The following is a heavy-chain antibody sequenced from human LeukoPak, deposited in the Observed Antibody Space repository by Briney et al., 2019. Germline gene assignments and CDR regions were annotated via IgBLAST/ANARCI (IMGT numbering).Heavy chain of an antibody. CDR1: GYSISSSYY. Sequence: SETLSLTCTVSGYSISSSYYWGWIRQPPGKGLEWIGSIYYSGSTYYNPSLKSRVTISVDTSKNQFSLKLSSVTAADTAVYYCARYSTYYDFWSGYYREENWFDPWGQGTLVTVSS. CDR3: ARYSTYYDFWSGYYREENWFDP. V-gene: IGHV4-38-2*02. D-gene: IGHD3-3*01. CDR2: IYYSGST. J-gene: IGHJ5*02.